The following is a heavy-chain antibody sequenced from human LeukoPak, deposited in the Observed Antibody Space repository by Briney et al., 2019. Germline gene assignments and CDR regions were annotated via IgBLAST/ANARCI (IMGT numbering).Heavy chain of an antibody. J-gene: IGHJ6*02. Sequence: GGSLRLSCAASGLTFSQYAMSWVRQAPGKGLEWVSSISGSSGSTYYADSVKGRVTISRDNSKNTLHLQMNSLRAEDTAVYYWGRAAYGSGSNSPYYGMDVWGQGTTVTVSS. CDR3: GRAAYGSGSNSPYYGMDV. CDR2: ISGSSGST. D-gene: IGHD3-10*01. V-gene: IGHV3-23*01. CDR1: GLTFSQYA.